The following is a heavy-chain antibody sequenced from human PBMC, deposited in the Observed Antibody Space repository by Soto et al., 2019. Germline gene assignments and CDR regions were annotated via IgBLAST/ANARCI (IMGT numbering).Heavy chain of an antibody. D-gene: IGHD3-22*01. CDR1: GTSISSYY. V-gene: IGHV4-59*01. CDR3: ARGLISGYYLYDAFDI. Sequence: SLTRSLTRSVRGTSISSYYWSWIREPQGKGLEWIGYIYYSVRTHYIPSLKSRVTISVDTSKNQFSLRLSSVTAADTAVYYCARGLISGYYLYDAFDIWGQGTMVTVS. CDR2: IYYSVRT. J-gene: IGHJ3*02.